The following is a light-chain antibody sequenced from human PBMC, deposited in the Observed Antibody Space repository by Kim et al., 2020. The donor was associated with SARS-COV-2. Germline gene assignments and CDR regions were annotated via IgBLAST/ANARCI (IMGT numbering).Light chain of an antibody. CDR1: QSIGSW. J-gene: IGKJ2*01. CDR3: QQYNSYPYT. Sequence: ASVGDRVTITCRASQSIGSWLAWYQQRPGKAPNLLIYAASSLESGVPSRFSGSASGTEFTLTIRSLQPDDFATYYCQQYNSYPYTFGQGTKVDIK. V-gene: IGKV1-5*01. CDR2: AAS.